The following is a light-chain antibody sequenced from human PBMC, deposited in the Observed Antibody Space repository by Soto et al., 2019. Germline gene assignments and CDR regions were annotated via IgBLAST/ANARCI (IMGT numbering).Light chain of an antibody. CDR1: NSDVGGYTY. J-gene: IGLJ1*01. CDR3: SSYTSSSTPYV. CDR2: DVX. Sequence: QSALTQPASVSGSPGQSITISCTGTNSDVGGYTYVSWYQQHPGKAPKLMIYDVXNXXXXXXXRXXGSKSGNTASLTISGLQAXDXXDYYCSSYTSSSTPYVFGTGTKLTVL. V-gene: IGLV2-14*03.